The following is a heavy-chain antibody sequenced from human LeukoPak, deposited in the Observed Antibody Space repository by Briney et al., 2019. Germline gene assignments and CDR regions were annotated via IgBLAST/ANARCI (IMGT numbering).Heavy chain of an antibody. D-gene: IGHD3-10*01. CDR3: ARHKTYYYGSGSYPDAFDI. J-gene: IGHJ3*02. CDR1: GGSISSYY. V-gene: IGHV4-59*08. CDR2: IYYSGST. Sequence: SETLSLTCTVSGGSISSYYWSWIRQPPGKGLEWIGYIYYSGSTNYNPSLKSRVTISVDTSKNQFSLKLSSVTAADTAVYYCARHKTYYYGSGSYPDAFDIWGQGTMVTVSS.